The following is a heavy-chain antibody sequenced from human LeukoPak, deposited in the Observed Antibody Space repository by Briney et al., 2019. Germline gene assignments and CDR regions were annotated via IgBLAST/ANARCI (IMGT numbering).Heavy chain of an antibody. CDR2: IYYIGTT. CDR3: ARRGYYDDSGFRNDAFDI. Sequence: KSSETLSLTCTVSGGSISNYYWSWIRQPPGKGLEWIGYIYYIGTTNYNPSLKSRVTISVDTSKNQFSLKLSSVTAADTAVYYCARRGYYDDSGFRNDAFDIWGQGTMATVSS. CDR1: GGSISNYY. V-gene: IGHV4-59*08. J-gene: IGHJ3*02. D-gene: IGHD3-22*01.